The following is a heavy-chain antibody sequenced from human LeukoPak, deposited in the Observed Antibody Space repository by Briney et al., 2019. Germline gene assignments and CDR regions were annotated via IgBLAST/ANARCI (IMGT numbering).Heavy chain of an antibody. J-gene: IGHJ4*02. CDR1: GCSISSYY. V-gene: IGHV4-59*01. Sequence: PSETLSLTCTVSGCSISSYYWSWIRQPPGKGLEWIGYIYYSGSTNYNPSLKSRVTISVDTSKNQFSLKLSSVTAADTAVYYCAREARGYSLWGQGTLVTVSS. D-gene: IGHD5-18*01. CDR2: IYYSGST. CDR3: AREARGYSL.